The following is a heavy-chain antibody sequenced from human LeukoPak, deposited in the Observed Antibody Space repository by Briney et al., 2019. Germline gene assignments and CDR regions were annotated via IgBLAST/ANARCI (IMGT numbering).Heavy chain of an antibody. CDR2: IKLDGSEK. V-gene: IGHV3-7*05. D-gene: IGHD6-13*01. J-gene: IGHJ6*02. CDR1: GFTFSTYW. CDR3: ARDPYSSTWSYGMDV. Sequence: PGGSLRLSCAASGFTFSTYWMSWVRQAPGKGLEWVANIKLDGSEKVYVDSVKGRFTISRDNAQNSLFLQMNAPRAEDTAVYYCARDPYSSTWSYGMDVWGQGTTVTVSS.